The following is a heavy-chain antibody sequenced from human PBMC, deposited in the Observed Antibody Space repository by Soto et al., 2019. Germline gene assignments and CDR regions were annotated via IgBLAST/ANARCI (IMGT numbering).Heavy chain of an antibody. CDR1: GYAKSRDG. V-gene: IGHV1-18*01. Sequence: KLYCKGVGYAKSRDGVSWVRKTTEKGLEWMGWISAYNGNTNYAQKLQGRVTLTTDTSTSTAYMELRSLRSDDTAVYYCARDGRGLVVAATFISGPPDQSDYGMDVWGQGTTVTVSS. J-gene: IGHJ6*02. CDR2: ISAYNGNT. D-gene: IGHD2-15*01. CDR3: ARDGRGLVVAATFISGPPDQSDYGMDV.